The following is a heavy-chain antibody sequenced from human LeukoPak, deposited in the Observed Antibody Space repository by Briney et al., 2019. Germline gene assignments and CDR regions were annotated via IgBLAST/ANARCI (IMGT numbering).Heavy chain of an antibody. CDR3: TAGPIYGDYEKADY. CDR2: IKSKTDGGTT. J-gene: IGHJ4*02. Sequence: GGSLRLSCAASGFTFSNAWMNWVRQAPGKGLEWVGRIKSKTDGGTTDYAAPVKGRFTISRDDSKNTLYLQMNSLKTEGTAVYYCTAGPIYGDYEKADYWGQGTLVTVSS. D-gene: IGHD4-17*01. V-gene: IGHV3-15*07. CDR1: GFTFSNAW.